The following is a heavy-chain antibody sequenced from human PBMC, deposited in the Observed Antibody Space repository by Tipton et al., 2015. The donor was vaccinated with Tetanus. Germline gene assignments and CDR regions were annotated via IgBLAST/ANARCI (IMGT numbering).Heavy chain of an antibody. J-gene: IGHJ3*02. Sequence: TLSLTCTVSGGSISSSSYYWGWIRQPPGKRLEWIGSIYYSGSAYHNPSLKSRVTISVDTSKNQFSLKLSSVTAADTAVYYCARESWNRDAFDIWGQGTMVTVSS. CDR2: IYYSGSA. V-gene: IGHV4-39*07. CDR3: ARESWNRDAFDI. D-gene: IGHD1-1*01. CDR1: GGSISSSSYY.